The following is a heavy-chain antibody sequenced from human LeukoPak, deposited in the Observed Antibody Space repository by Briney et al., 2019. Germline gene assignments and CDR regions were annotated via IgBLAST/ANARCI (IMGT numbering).Heavy chain of an antibody. V-gene: IGHV3-7*01. CDR2: IKQDGSEK. J-gene: IGHJ4*02. D-gene: IGHD3-9*01. CDR3: ASEDNTGSSAY. CDR1: GFTFSNFW. Sequence: PGGSLRLSCAASGFTFSNFWMSWVRQAPGKGLEWVANIKQDGSEKYYVDSVKGRFTISRDNAKNSLYLQMNSLRGEDTGLYYCASEDNTGSSAYWGQGTLVTVSS.